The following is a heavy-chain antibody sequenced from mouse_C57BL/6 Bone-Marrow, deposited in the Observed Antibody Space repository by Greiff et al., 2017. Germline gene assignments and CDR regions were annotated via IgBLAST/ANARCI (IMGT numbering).Heavy chain of an antibody. D-gene: IGHD3-3*01. CDR1: GYTFTSYW. CDR3: ARWGDLGDY. V-gene: IGHV1-53*01. CDR2: INPSNGGT. Sequence: VQLQQPGTELVKPGASVKLSCKASGYTFTSYWLHWVKQRPGQGLEWIGNINPSNGGTNYNENFKSKATLYVYMSSRTAYMTLSSLRSGDSAVYNCARWGDLGDYWGQGTSVTVAS. J-gene: IGHJ4*01.